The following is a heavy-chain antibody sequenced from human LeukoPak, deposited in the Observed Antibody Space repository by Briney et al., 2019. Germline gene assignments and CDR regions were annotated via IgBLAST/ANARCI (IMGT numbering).Heavy chain of an antibody. V-gene: IGHV1-18*01. D-gene: IGHD3-22*01. CDR3: ARGDYYYDSSGYYYFDY. Sequence: GASVKVSCKASGYTFTSYGISWVRQAPGQGLEWMGWISAYNGNTNYAQKLQGRVTMTTDTSTSTAYMELRSLRSDDTAVYYCARGDYYYDSSGYYYFDYWGQGTLVTVSS. CDR1: GYTFTSYG. J-gene: IGHJ4*02. CDR2: ISAYNGNT.